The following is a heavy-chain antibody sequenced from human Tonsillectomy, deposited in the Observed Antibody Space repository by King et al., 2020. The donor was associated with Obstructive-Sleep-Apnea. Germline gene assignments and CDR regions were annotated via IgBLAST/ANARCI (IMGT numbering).Heavy chain of an antibody. CDR1: GFTVSSNY. CDR3: AKLVDTAMAIDY. J-gene: IGHJ4*02. CDR2: IYSGGST. Sequence: VQLVESGGGLVQPGGSLRLSCAASGFTVSSNYMSWVRQAPGKGLEWVSVIYSGGSTYYADSVKGRFTISRHNSKHTLYLQMNSLRAEDTAVYYCAKLVDTAMAIDYWGQGTLVTVSS. D-gene: IGHD5-18*01. V-gene: IGHV3-53*04.